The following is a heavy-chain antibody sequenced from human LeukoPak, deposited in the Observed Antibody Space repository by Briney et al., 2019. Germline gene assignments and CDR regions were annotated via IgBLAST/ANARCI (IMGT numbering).Heavy chain of an antibody. CDR2: INPSGGST. CDR1: GYTFTSYY. Sequence: ASVKVSCKASGYTFTSYYMHWVRLAPGQGLEWMGIINPSGGSTSYAQKFQGRVTMTRDTSTSTVYMELGSLRSEDTAVYYCARDWGDYGDYEDEVSRDYWGQGTLVTVSS. J-gene: IGHJ4*02. D-gene: IGHD4-17*01. CDR3: ARDWGDYGDYEDEVSRDY. V-gene: IGHV1-46*01.